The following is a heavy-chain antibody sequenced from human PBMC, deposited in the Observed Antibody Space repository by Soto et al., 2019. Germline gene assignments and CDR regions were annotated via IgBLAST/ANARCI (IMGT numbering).Heavy chain of an antibody. CDR2: IYWNDDK. Sequence: SGPTLVNPTQTLTLTCTFSGFSLSTSGVGVGWIRQPPGKALEWLALIYWNDDKRYSPSLKSRLTITKDTSKNQVVLTMTNMDPVDTATYYCAHSAPELDIVVVPAAISIGVPYFDYWGQGTLVTVSS. J-gene: IGHJ4*02. V-gene: IGHV2-5*01. CDR3: AHSAPELDIVVVPAAISIGVPYFDY. CDR1: GFSLSTSGVG. D-gene: IGHD2-2*01.